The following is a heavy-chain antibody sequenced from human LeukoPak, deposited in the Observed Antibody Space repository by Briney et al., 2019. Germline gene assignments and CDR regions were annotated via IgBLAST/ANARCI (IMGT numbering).Heavy chain of an antibody. D-gene: IGHD6-13*01. CDR2: IHYSPGYT. CDR3: AKLDGSSWLYYFDY. Sequence: GGSLRLSCAASGFTFSSYAMSWVRQAPGKGLEWVSHIHYSPGYTYYADSVKGRFTISRDNSNNTLYLQMNSLRAEDTAVYYCAKLDGSSWLYYFDYWGQGTLVTVSS. V-gene: IGHV3-23*01. CDR1: GFTFSSYA. J-gene: IGHJ4*02.